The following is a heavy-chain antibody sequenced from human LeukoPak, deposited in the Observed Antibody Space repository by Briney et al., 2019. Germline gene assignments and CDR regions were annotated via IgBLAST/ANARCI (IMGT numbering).Heavy chain of an antibody. Sequence: GGSLRLSCAASGFTFSSYGMHWVRQAPGKGLECVAVIWYDGSNQYYADSVKGRFTISRDNSKNTLWLQMNSLRDEDTVVYYWAKGGLGGSGWAGDYYYYMDAWGKGITVTVSS. CDR2: IWYDGSNQ. V-gene: IGHV3-33*03. CDR1: GFTFSSYG. J-gene: IGHJ6*03. CDR3: AKGGLGGSGWAGDYYYYMDA. D-gene: IGHD6-19*01.